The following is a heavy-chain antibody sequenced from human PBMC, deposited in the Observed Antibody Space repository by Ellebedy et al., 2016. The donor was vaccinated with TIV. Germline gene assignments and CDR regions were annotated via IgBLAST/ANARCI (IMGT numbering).Heavy chain of an antibody. CDR1: GGTFSTYA. CDR2: ISPXLGTT. CDR3: ARPHFDTSGYYFDGYYYSTMDV. Sequence: ASVKVSCKAVGGTFSTYAISWVRHAPGQGPEWVGGISPXLGTTHYAQKFQGRVAITADMSTNTAYLELSSLRSEDTAVYYCARPHFDTSGYYFDGYYYSTMDVWGQGTTVTV. V-gene: IGHV1-69*10. J-gene: IGHJ6*02. D-gene: IGHD3-22*01.